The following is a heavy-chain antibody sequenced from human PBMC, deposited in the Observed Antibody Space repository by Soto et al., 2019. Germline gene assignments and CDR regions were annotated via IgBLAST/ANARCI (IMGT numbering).Heavy chain of an antibody. CDR2: IYWDDDK. J-gene: IGHJ4*02. CDR3: AHVDGGIAAPSFDY. V-gene: IGHV2-5*02. CDR1: GFSLSTSGVG. D-gene: IGHD6-13*01. Sequence: QITLKESGPPLVKPTQTLTLTCTFSGFSLSTSGVGVGWIRQPPGKALEWLALIYWDDDKRYSPSLKSRLTITKDTSKNQVVLTMTNMDPVDTATYYCAHVDGGIAAPSFDYWGQGTLVTVSS.